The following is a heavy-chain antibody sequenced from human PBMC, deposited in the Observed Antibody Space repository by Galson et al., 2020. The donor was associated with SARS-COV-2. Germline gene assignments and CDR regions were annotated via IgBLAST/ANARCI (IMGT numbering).Heavy chain of an antibody. V-gene: IGHV3-30*04. Sequence: QLGESLKISCAASGFSVGSYTLNWVRQAPGKGLEWVAVLSYAGGDASYADSVRGRFTVFRDHSKNTLYLQMSGLRADDTAVYYCARDLVLSEFTLGGIGGAFDVWGQGTVVTVSS. CDR2: LSYAGGDA. D-gene: IGHD3-10*01. J-gene: IGHJ3*01. CDR1: GFSVGSYT. CDR3: ARDLVLSEFTLGGIGGAFDV.